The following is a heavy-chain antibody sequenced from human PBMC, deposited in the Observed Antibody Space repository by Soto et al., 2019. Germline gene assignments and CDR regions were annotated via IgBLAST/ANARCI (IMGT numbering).Heavy chain of an antibody. D-gene: IGHD6-6*01. Sequence: SVKVSCKASGGTFSSYAISWVRQAPGQGLEWMGGNIPIFGTANYAQKFQGRVTITADESTSTAYMELSSLRSEDTAVYYCARVSPMQTSRSSSGSWFDYWGQGTLVTVSS. J-gene: IGHJ4*02. CDR3: ARVSPMQTSRSSSGSWFDY. V-gene: IGHV1-69*13. CDR2: NIPIFGTA. CDR1: GGTFSSYA.